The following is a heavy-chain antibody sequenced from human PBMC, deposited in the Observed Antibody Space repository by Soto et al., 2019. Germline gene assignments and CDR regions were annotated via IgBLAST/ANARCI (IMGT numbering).Heavy chain of an antibody. CDR3: AILTTSGYYPPFDD. CDR2: IIPLFAAP. CDR1: ENSSTSSA. Sequence: QVQLVQSGAEVKNPGPSWKASSRPLENSSTSSAITWVRQPPGQGLEWMGGIIPLFAAPHYAHRFQDRVTITADESTSTAYMELSSLRSEDTAVYYCAILTTSGYYPPFDDWGQGTLVTVSS. V-gene: IGHV1-69*01. D-gene: IGHD3-22*01. J-gene: IGHJ4*02.